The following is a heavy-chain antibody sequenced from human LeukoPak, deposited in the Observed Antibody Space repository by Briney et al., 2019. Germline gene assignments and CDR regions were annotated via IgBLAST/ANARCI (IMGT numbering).Heavy chain of an antibody. Sequence: SETLSLTCTVSGGSISSYYWSWIRQPPGKGREWIGYIYYSGSTNYNPSLKSRVTISVDTPKNQFSLKLSSVTAADTAVYYWAREGNGSGSYYNAPRATWFDPWGQRSLVTPSS. CDR1: GGSISSYY. CDR3: AREGNGSGSYYNAPRATWFDP. D-gene: IGHD3-10*01. V-gene: IGHV4-59*01. J-gene: IGHJ5*02. CDR2: IYYSGST.